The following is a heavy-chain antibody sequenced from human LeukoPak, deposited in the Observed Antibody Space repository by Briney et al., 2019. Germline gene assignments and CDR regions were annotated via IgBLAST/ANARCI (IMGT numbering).Heavy chain of an antibody. CDR3: ARRLCSSLTCNIGPSGNWLDP. CDR1: GGSMSNYW. CDR2: IYYDRST. V-gene: IGHV4-59*08. J-gene: IGHJ5*02. D-gene: IGHD2-2*02. Sequence: PSETLSLTCTVSGGSMSNYWWNWIRQPPGKGLEWIGYIYYDRSTYYNPALNSRVTISIDTSKNQFSLKLNSVTAADTAFYYCARRLCSSLTCNIGPSGNWLDPWGQGTLVTVSS.